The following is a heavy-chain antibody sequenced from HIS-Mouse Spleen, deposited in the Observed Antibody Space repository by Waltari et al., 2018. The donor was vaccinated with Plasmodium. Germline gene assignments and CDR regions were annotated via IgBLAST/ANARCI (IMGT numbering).Heavy chain of an antibody. Sequence: QVQLVQSGAEVKKPGASVKVSCTASGYTFPHYGISWVRQAPGQGLEWMGWISPYNGNTHFAQKLQGRVTMTTDTSTSTAYVELRSLRSDDTAVYYCARGSAGDAFDIWGQGTMVTVSS. CDR1: GYTFPHYG. CDR3: ARGSAGDAFDI. V-gene: IGHV1-18*01. J-gene: IGHJ3*02. CDR2: ISPYNGNT. D-gene: IGHD6-19*01.